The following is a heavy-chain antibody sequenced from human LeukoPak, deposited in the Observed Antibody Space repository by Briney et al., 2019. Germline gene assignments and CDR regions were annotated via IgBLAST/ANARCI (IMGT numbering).Heavy chain of an antibody. J-gene: IGHJ3*02. Sequence: ASVKVSCKVSGYTHTELSMHWVRQAPGKGLEWMGGFDPEDGETIYAQKFQGRVTMTEDTSTDTAYMELSSLRSEDTAVYYCATDPGAGTTAFLAFDIWGQGTMVTVSS. CDR3: ATDPGAGTTAFLAFDI. D-gene: IGHD1-1*01. CDR2: FDPEDGET. CDR1: GYTHTELS. V-gene: IGHV1-24*01.